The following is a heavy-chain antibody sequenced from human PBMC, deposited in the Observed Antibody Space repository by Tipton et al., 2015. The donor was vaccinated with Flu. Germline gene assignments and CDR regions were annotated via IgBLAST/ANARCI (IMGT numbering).Heavy chain of an antibody. Sequence: QVQLVQSGGGVVQPGRSLRLSCAASGFTFSSYGMHWVRQAPGKGLEWVAVIWSRGDHKDYADSVRGRFTIPRDNSRDTLYLQMNSLRVEDTAVYYCASGGYHLYGMDVWGQGTTVTVSS. V-gene: IGHV3-33*01. D-gene: IGHD3-16*01. J-gene: IGHJ6*02. CDR3: ASGGYHLYGMDV. CDR2: IWSRGDHK. CDR1: GFTFSSYG.